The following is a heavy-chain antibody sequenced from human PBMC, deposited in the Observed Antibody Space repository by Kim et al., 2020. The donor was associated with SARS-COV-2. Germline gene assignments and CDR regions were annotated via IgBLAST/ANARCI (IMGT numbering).Heavy chain of an antibody. J-gene: IGHJ4*02. CDR3: ARHEEQLVLPDY. CDR1: GYSFTSYW. D-gene: IGHD6-13*01. V-gene: IGHV5-10-1*01. Sequence: GESLKISCKGSGYSFTSYWISWVRQMPGKGLEWMGRIDPSDSYTNYSPSFQGHVTISADKSISTAYLQWSSLKASDTAMYYCARHEEQLVLPDYWGQGTLVTVSS. CDR2: IDPSDSYT.